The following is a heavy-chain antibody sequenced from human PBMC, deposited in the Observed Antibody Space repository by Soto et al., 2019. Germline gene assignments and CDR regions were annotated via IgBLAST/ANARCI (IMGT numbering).Heavy chain of an antibody. CDR3: TRPYYYDSTGYQRY. V-gene: IGHV3-49*03. J-gene: IGHJ4*02. CDR2: IRSKAYGGTT. CDR1: GFTFGDYA. Sequence: EVQLVDSGGGLVQPGRSLRLSCTASGFTFGDYAMSWFRQAPGKGLEWVGFIRSKAYGGTTGYAASVKDRFTISRDDSKSIAYLQMNSLKTEDTAVYYCTRPYYYDSTGYQRYWGQGTLVTVSS. D-gene: IGHD3-22*01.